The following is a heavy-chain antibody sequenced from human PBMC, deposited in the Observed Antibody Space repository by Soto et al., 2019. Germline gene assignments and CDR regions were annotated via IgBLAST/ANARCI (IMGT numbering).Heavy chain of an antibody. Sequence: QITLKESGPTLVKPTQTLTLTCTFSGFSLSTSGVGVGWIRQPPGKALEWLALIYWDDDKPYSPSLKSRLTITTDTSKNQVVLTMTNMDPVDTATYCCAHRRGSGWYTRIMYGMDVWGQGTTVTVSS. CDR2: IYWDDDK. CDR1: GFSLSTSGVG. D-gene: IGHD6-19*01. CDR3: AHRRGSGWYTRIMYGMDV. V-gene: IGHV2-5*02. J-gene: IGHJ6*02.